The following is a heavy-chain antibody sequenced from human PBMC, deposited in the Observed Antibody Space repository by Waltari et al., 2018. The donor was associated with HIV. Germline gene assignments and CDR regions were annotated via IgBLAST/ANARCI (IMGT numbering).Heavy chain of an antibody. Sequence: QLQESGPGVVRPSETLSLNCNVSGGSVSSSSHYWGWFRQPPGKGLVWIGRIYNIENKYLNPSLKRRVTMSIDTSKNQFSLNLASVTAADTAVYFCARHDGNYDFFTGYDDFWGQGALVIVSS. J-gene: IGHJ4*02. CDR3: ARHDGNYDFFTGYDDF. CDR2: IYNIENK. V-gene: IGHV4-39*01. D-gene: IGHD3-9*01. CDR1: GGSVSSSSHY.